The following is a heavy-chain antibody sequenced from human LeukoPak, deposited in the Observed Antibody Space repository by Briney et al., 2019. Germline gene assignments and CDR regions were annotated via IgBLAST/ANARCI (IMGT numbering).Heavy chain of an antibody. CDR1: GFTFSSYG. J-gene: IGHJ5*02. D-gene: IGHD4-17*01. CDR2: ISYDGSNK. V-gene: IGHV3-30*18. Sequence: GGSLRLSCAASGFTFSSYGMHWVRQAPGKGLEWVAVISYDGSNKYYADSVKGRFTISRDNSKSTLYLQMNSLRAEDTAVYYCAKDTYGGWFDPWGQGTLVTVSS. CDR3: AKDTYGGWFDP.